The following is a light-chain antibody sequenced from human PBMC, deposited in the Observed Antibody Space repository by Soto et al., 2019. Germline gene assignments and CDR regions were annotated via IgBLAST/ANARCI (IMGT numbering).Light chain of an antibody. J-gene: IGKJ5*01. CDR2: DAA. V-gene: IGKV1-5*01. CDR3: QQYHSLPFT. Sequence: DIPLTQSPSTLSASVGDRVTITCRASQNINDWVAWYQEKPGRAPNLLIYDAAALGGGAPSRFSGSGSGTDFTLTISSLQPDDFATYYCQQYHSLPFTFGQGTRL. CDR1: QNINDW.